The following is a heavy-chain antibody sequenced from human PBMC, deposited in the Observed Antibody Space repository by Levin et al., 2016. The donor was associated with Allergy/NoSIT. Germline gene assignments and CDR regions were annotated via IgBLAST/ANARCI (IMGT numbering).Heavy chain of an antibody. V-gene: IGHV5-51*01. CDR3: ARGSVYYIRGVGFDAFDI. D-gene: IGHD3-10*02. Sequence: KVSCKGSGYSFTSYWIGWVRQMPGKGLEWMGIIYPGDSDTRYSPSFQGQVTISADKSISTAYLQWSSLKASDTAMYYCARGSVYYIRGVGFDAFDIWGQGTMVTVSS. CDR2: IYPGDSDT. J-gene: IGHJ3*02. CDR1: GYSFTSYW.